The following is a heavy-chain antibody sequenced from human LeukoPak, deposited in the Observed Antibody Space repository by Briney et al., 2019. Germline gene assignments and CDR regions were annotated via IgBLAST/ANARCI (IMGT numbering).Heavy chain of an antibody. CDR1: GYTFTGYY. D-gene: IGHD1-26*01. CDR3: ARESGSYHGNDY. J-gene: IGHJ4*02. V-gene: IGHV1-2*06. Sequence: ASVKVSCKASGYTFTGYYMHWVRQAPGQGLEWMGRINPNNGGTNCAQKFQGRVTMTGDTSISIAYMELNSLRSDDTAMYYCARESGSYHGNDYWGQGTLVTVSS. CDR2: INPNNGGT.